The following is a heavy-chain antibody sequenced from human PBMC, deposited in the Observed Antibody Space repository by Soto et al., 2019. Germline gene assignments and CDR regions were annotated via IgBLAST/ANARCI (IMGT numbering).Heavy chain of an antibody. D-gene: IGHD3-3*01. CDR3: AKDPVDDFWSGYSFDS. J-gene: IGHJ4*02. Sequence: GGSLRLSCAASGFTFSNYAMSWVRQAPGKGLEWVSAISGSGAGTYYADSMKGRFTISRDNSKNTLYLQMNSPRAEDTAVYYCAKDPVDDFWSGYSFDSWGPGTLVTVSS. CDR1: GFTFSNYA. CDR2: ISGSGAGT. V-gene: IGHV3-23*01.